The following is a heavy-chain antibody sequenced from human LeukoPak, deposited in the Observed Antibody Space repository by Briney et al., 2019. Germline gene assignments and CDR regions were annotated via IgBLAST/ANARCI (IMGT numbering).Heavy chain of an antibody. CDR1: GGSTSSGDYY. D-gene: IGHD7-27*01. Sequence: SETLSLTCTVSGGSTSSGDYYWSWIRQPPGKGLEWIGYIYYSGSTYYNPSLKSRVTISVDTSKNQFSLKLSSVTAADTAVYYCARVAVPTGEMGEMDYWGQGTLVTVSS. J-gene: IGHJ4*02. CDR2: IYYSGST. CDR3: ARVAVPTGEMGEMDY. V-gene: IGHV4-30-4*08.